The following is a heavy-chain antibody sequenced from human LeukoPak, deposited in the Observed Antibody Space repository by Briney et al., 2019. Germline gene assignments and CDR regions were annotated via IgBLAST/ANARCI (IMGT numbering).Heavy chain of an antibody. CDR3: ARAHFTNIVVVPAAIKGFDP. CDR1: GGSFSGYY. Sequence: SETLSLTCAVYGGSFSGYYWSWIRQPPGKGLEWIGEINHSGSTNYNPSLKSRVTISVGTSKNQFSLKLSSVTAADTAVYYCARAHFTNIVVVPAAIKGFDPWGQGTLVTVSS. D-gene: IGHD2-2*01. J-gene: IGHJ5*02. CDR2: INHSGST. V-gene: IGHV4-34*01.